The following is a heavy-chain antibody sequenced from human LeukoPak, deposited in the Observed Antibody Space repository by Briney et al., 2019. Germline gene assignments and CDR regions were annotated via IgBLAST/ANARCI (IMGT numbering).Heavy chain of an antibody. V-gene: IGHV1-2*02. Sequence: ASVKVSCKAPGYTFSDYYMHWVRQASGQGLDWMGWINPHSGDTNYAQKFQGRVTMTRDTSISTAYMELSRLISDDTAVYYCARHISDHYDSSGYWLGYFDYWGQGTLVTVSS. CDR2: INPHSGDT. D-gene: IGHD3-22*01. CDR1: GYTFSDYY. J-gene: IGHJ4*02. CDR3: ARHISDHYDSSGYWLGYFDY.